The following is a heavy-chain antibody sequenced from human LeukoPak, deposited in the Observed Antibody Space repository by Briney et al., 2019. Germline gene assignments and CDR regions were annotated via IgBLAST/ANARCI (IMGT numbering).Heavy chain of an antibody. V-gene: IGHV1-69*06. J-gene: IGHJ4*02. Sequence: SVKVSCKASGGTFSSYAISWVRQAPGQGLEWMGGIIPILGTANYAQKFQGRVTITADKSTSTAYMELSSLRSEDTAVYYCARVPYSYGPFDYWGQGTLVTVSS. CDR3: ARVPYSYGPFDY. D-gene: IGHD5-18*01. CDR1: GGTFSSYA. CDR2: IIPILGTA.